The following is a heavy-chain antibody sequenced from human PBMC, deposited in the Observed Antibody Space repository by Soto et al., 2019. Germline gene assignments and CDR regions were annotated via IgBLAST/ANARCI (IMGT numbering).Heavy chain of an antibody. D-gene: IGHD2-15*01. Sequence: QVQLVESGGGVVQPGRSLRLSCAASGFTFSSYGMHWVRQAPGKGLEWVAVIWYDGSNKYYADSVKGRFTISRDNSKNTLYLQMNSLRAEDTAVYYCARDRSPPVDGGTSDLFDYWGQGTLVTVSS. CDR3: ARDRSPPVDGGTSDLFDY. J-gene: IGHJ4*02. V-gene: IGHV3-33*01. CDR2: IWYDGSNK. CDR1: GFTFSSYG.